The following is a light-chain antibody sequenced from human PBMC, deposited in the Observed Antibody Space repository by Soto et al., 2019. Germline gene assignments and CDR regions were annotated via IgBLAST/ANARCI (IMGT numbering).Light chain of an antibody. CDR3: QQYNNWWT. V-gene: IGKV3-15*01. CDR2: GAS. J-gene: IGKJ1*01. CDR1: QSVSSS. Sequence: EIEMTQSPDTLSVSPGERATLSCRASQSVSSSLAWYQQKPGQTPRLLIYGASTRATGIPASFSGSGSGTEFTLTISSLQSEDSAVYYCQQYNNWWTFGQGTKVEIK.